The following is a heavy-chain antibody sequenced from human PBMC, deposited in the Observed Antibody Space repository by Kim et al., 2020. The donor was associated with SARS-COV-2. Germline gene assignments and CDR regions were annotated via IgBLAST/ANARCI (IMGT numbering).Heavy chain of an antibody. CDR3: ARVSGSGYYDPFDY. V-gene: IGHV3-74*01. J-gene: IGHJ4*02. Sequence: SLKGRFTISRDNAKNTLCLQMNSLRAEDTAVYYCARVSGSGYYDPFDYSGQGTLVTVSS. D-gene: IGHD3-22*01.